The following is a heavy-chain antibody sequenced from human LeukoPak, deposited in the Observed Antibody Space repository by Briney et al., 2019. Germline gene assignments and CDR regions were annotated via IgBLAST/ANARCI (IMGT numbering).Heavy chain of an antibody. CDR2: INPSGGST. V-gene: IGHV1-46*01. J-gene: IGHJ5*02. D-gene: IGHD3-3*01. CDR1: GYTLTSYY. CDR3: ATFWSGYANWFDP. Sequence: ASVKVSCKASGYTLTSYYMHWVRQAPGQGLEWMGIINPSGGSTSYAQKFQGRVTMTRDTSTSTVYMELSSLRSEDTAVYYYATFWSGYANWFDPWGQGTLVTVSS.